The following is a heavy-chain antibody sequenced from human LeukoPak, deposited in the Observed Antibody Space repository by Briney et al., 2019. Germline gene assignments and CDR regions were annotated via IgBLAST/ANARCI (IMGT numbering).Heavy chain of an antibody. Sequence: SQTLSLTCTVSGGSISSGSYYWSWIRQPAGKGLEWIGRIYTSGSTNYNPSLKSRVTISVDTSKNQFSLKLSSVTAADTAVYYCARGTSPRYCSSTSCSYFDYWGQGTPVTVSS. CDR3: ARGTSPRYCSSTSCSYFDY. V-gene: IGHV4-61*02. CDR2: IYTSGST. CDR1: GGSISSGSYY. D-gene: IGHD2-2*01. J-gene: IGHJ4*02.